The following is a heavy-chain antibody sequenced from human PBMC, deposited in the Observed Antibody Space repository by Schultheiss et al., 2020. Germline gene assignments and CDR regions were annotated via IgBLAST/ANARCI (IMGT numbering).Heavy chain of an antibody. CDR1: GFTFSSYW. CDR3: ARETREVSGWYYYYGMDV. Sequence: GGSLRLSCAASGFTFSSYWMSWVRQAPGKGLEWVANIKQDGSEKYYVDSVKGRFTISRDNAKNSLYLQMNSLRAEDTAVYYCARETREVSGWYYYYGMDVWGQGTTVTVCS. CDR2: IKQDGSEK. D-gene: IGHD6-19*01. V-gene: IGHV3-7*03. J-gene: IGHJ6*02.